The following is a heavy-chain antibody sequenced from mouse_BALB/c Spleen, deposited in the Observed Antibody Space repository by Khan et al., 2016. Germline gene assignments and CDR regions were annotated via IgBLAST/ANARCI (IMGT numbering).Heavy chain of an antibody. V-gene: IGHV5-12-2*01. CDR3: ARHRGFDV. CDR2: ISNVGGST. D-gene: IGHD3-1*01. J-gene: IGHJ1*01. CDR1: GFTFSSYT. Sequence: EVELVESGGGLVQPGGSLKLSCAASGFTFSSYTMSWVRQTPEKRLEWVAYISNVGGSTYYPDTVKGRFTISRDNAKNTLYLQMSSLKSEDTAMYYCARHRGFDVWGAGTTVTVSS.